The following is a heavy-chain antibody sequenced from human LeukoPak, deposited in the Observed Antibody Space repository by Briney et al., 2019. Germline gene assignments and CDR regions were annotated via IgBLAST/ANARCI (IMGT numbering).Heavy chain of an antibody. CDR1: GGTFSSYA. CDR2: MNPASGNA. V-gene: IGHV1-8*02. D-gene: IGHD6-13*01. J-gene: IGHJ4*02. CDR3: ARAPMGAAALY. Sequence: ASVKVSCKASGGTFSSYAISWVQQAPGQGLEWMGWMNPASGNAGSAQKFQGRITLTRDTSINTAYMELSSLRSDDTAFYYCARAPMGAAALYWGQGTLVTVSS.